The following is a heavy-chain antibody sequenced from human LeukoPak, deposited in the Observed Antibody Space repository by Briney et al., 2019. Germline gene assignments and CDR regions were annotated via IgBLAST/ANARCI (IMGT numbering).Heavy chain of an antibody. CDR2: ITRNGGST. J-gene: IGHJ4*02. CDR3: ARESSTWYEYDY. CDR1: GFSFSSYA. V-gene: IGHV3-64*01. Sequence: PGGSLRLSCAASGFSFSSYAMHWVRQAPGKGLEYVSAITRNGGSTYYANSVKDRFTISRDNSKNTLYLQMGSLRAEDMAVYYCARESSTWYEYDYWGQGTLVIVSS. D-gene: IGHD6-13*01.